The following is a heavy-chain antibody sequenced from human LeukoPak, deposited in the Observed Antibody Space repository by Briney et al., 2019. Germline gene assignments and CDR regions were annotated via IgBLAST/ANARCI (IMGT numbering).Heavy chain of an antibody. Sequence: GGALRLSCAASGFPFAPFWMTWVRQAPGKGPEFVATMNRDGSEVAYGNSVRGGFTISRDNAKNSLYLQMYSLRAEDTAVYYCARGIDEWLYLNYWGQGALVTVSS. CDR1: GFPFAPFW. CDR2: MNRDGSEV. V-gene: IGHV3-7*04. CDR3: ARGIDEWLYLNY. D-gene: IGHD3-3*01. J-gene: IGHJ4*02.